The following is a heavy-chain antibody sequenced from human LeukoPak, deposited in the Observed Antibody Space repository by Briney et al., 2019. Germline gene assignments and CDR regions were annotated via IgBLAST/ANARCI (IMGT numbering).Heavy chain of an antibody. J-gene: IGHJ4*02. CDR2: INHSGST. V-gene: IGHV4-34*01. CDR3: AKARLPGALPGH. Sequence: KTSETLSLTCAVYGGSFSGYYWSWIRQPPGKGLEWIGEINHSGSTNYNPSLKSRVTISVDTSKNQFSLKLSSVTAADTGVYYCAKARLPGALPGHWGQGTLVPVFS. D-gene: IGHD3-10*01. CDR1: GGSFSGYY.